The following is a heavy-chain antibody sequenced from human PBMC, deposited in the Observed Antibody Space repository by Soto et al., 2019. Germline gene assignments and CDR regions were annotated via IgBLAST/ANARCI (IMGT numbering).Heavy chain of an antibody. J-gene: IGHJ5*02. CDR3: AADPEYCSSTSCYPNWFDP. Sequence: GASVKVSCKASGFTFTSSAVQWVRQARGQRLEWIGWIVVGSGNTNYAQKLQERVTITRDMSTSTAYMELSSLRSEDTAVYYCAADPEYCSSTSCYPNWFDPWGQGTLVTVS. CDR1: GFTFTSSA. D-gene: IGHD2-2*01. V-gene: IGHV1-58*01. CDR2: IVVGSGNT.